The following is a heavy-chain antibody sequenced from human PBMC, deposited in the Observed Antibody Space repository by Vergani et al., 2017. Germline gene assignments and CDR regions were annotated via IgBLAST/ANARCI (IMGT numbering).Heavy chain of an antibody. D-gene: IGHD4-17*01. V-gene: IGHV1-18*01. Sequence: QVQLVQSGAEVKKSGASVKVSCKASGYTFTSYGISWVRQAPGQGLEWMGWISAYNGNTNYAQKLQGRVTMTTDTSTSTAYMELRSLRSDDTAVYYCARGSVATVPSRGYYYYGMDVWGQGTTVTVSS. CDR2: ISAYNGNT. CDR3: ARGSVATVPSRGYYYYGMDV. J-gene: IGHJ6*02. CDR1: GYTFTSYG.